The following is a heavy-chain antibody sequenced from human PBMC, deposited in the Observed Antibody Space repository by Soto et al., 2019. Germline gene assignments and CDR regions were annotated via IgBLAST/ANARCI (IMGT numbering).Heavy chain of an antibody. J-gene: IGHJ3*02. D-gene: IGHD6-19*01. CDR1: GGSVSSCHYY. CDR2: IYYSGTT. CDR3: ARLGSGIAVAGRAFDI. Sequence: SETLSLTCSVSGGSVSSCHYYWGWIRQPPGKGLEWIGTIYYSGTTYYNPSLKSRVTISVDTSKNQFSLKLTSVTAADTAVYYCARLGSGIAVAGRAFDIWGRGKMVTVSS. V-gene: IGHV4-39*01.